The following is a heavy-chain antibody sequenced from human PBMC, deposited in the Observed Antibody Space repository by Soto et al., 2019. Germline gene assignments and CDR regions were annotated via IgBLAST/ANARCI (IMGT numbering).Heavy chain of an antibody. CDR2: INPNSGGT. Sequence: GASVKVSCKASGYTLTGYYMQWVRQAPGQGLEWMGWINPNSGGTNYAQKFQGRLTMTRDTSISTAYMELSRLRSDDTAVYYCARDLGYYDILTGYYNRRFDYWGQGTMVTVYS. CDR1: GYTLTGYY. CDR3: ARDLGYYDILTGYYNRRFDY. D-gene: IGHD3-9*01. V-gene: IGHV1-2*02. J-gene: IGHJ4*02.